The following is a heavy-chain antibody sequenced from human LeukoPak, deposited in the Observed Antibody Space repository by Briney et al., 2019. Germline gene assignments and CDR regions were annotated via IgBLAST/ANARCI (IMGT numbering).Heavy chain of an antibody. J-gene: IGHJ5*02. CDR1: GFTFSSYW. V-gene: IGHV3-74*01. D-gene: IGHD3-10*01. Sequence: GGSLRLSCAASGFTFSSYWMHWVRQAPGKGLVWVSRIDSDGSSTSYADSVKGRFTISRDNAKNTLYLQMNSLRAEDTAVYYCARGRRVYGSGENWFVPWGQGTLVTVSS. CDR3: ARGRRVYGSGENWFVP. CDR2: IDSDGSST.